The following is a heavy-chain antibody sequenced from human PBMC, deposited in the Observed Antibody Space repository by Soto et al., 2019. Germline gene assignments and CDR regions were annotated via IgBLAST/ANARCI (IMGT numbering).Heavy chain of an antibody. J-gene: IGHJ4*02. CDR1: GFSFSISP. D-gene: IGHD7-27*01. Sequence: GGSLRLSCAASGFSFSISPMHWVRQAPGKGPEWVALISYDGTSKFYADSVKGRFTISRDNSKSTLYLQVDSLRPEDAAVYYCARDPKTSGGQHWAFNYFDSWGQGTLVTVSS. CDR3: ARDPKTSGGQHWAFNYFDS. CDR2: ISYDGTSK. V-gene: IGHV3-30-3*01.